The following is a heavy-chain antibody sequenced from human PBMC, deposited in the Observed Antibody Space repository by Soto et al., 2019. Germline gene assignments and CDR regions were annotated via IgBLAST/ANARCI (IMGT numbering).Heavy chain of an antibody. J-gene: IGHJ3*02. D-gene: IGHD6-13*01. CDR3: ARDPYSSSWIFGYAFDI. CDR2: ISAYNGNT. Sequence: QVQLVQSGAEVKKPGASVKVSCKASGYTFTSYGISWVRQAPGQGLEWMGWISAYNGNTNYAQKLHGRVTMTTDTSPSTAYMELRSLRSDDTAVYYCARDPYSSSWIFGYAFDIWGKGTMVTVSS. CDR1: GYTFTSYG. V-gene: IGHV1-18*04.